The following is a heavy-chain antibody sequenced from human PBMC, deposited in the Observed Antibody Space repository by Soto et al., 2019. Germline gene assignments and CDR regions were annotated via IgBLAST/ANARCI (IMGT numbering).Heavy chain of an antibody. CDR2: INAGNGNT. J-gene: IGHJ4*02. CDR3: ARDPGHIAVAGRRIDY. Sequence: ASVKVSCKASGYTFTSYAMHWVRQAPGQRLEWKGWINAGNGNTKYSQKFQGRVTITRDTSASTAYMELSSLRSEDTAVYYCARDPGHIAVAGRRIDYWGQGTLVTVSS. CDR1: GYTFTSYA. D-gene: IGHD6-19*01. V-gene: IGHV1-3*01.